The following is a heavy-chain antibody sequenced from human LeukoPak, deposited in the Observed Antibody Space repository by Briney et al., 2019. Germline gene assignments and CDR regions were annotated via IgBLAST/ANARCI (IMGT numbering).Heavy chain of an antibody. Sequence: PGGPLRLSCAASGFTFSDYYMHWVRQAPGKGLLWISHINGDGSRTGYADSVKGRFTISRDNAKNILYLQMNSLRAEDTAVYYCSRGTYPYSSDNWGQGALVTVSS. CDR1: GFTFSDYY. CDR3: SRGTYPYSSDN. D-gene: IGHD3-10*01. J-gene: IGHJ4*02. CDR2: INGDGSRT. V-gene: IGHV3-74*01.